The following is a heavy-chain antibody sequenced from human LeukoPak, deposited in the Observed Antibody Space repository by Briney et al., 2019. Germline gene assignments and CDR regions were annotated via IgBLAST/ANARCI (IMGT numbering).Heavy chain of an antibody. CDR3: ARDLESFDSGI. D-gene: IGHD3-10*01. V-gene: IGHV4-59*01. J-gene: IGHJ3*02. CDR1: GGSISSYY. CDR2: IYYSGST. Sequence: PSETLSLTCTVSGGSISSYYWSWIRQPPGKGLEWIGYIYYSGSTNYNPSLKSRVTISVDTSKNHFSLKLSSVTAADTAVYYCARDLESFDSGIWGQGTMVTVSS.